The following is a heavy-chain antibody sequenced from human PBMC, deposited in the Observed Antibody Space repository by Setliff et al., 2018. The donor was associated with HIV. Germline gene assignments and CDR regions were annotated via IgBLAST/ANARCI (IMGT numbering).Heavy chain of an antibody. J-gene: IGHJ6*03. V-gene: IGHV1-69*10. CDR1: GGTFNNDA. D-gene: IGHD3-22*01. Sequence: SVKVSCKASGGTFNNDAISWVRQAPGQGLEWMGGIVPVLGITNYSPKFQGRVTITTDESTTTAYMDLSSLRSEDTAVYYCTRAPPSYYYDSSGYYYGYYYYYMDVWGKGTTVTVSS. CDR2: IVPVLGIT. CDR3: TRAPPSYYYDSSGYYYGYYYYYMDV.